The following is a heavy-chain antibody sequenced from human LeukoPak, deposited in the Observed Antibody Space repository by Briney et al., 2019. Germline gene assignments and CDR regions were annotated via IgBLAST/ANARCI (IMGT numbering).Heavy chain of an antibody. V-gene: IGHV3-21*05. CDR3: AGSYYRDYYFDY. CDR1: GFTFSSYS. J-gene: IGHJ4*02. D-gene: IGHD3-10*01. Sequence: AGGSLRLSCAASGFTFSSYSMNWVRQAPGKGLEWVSHISSSSSYIYYADSVKGRFTISRDNAKNSLYLQMNSLRAEDTAVYYCAGSYYRDYYFDYWGQGTLVTVSS. CDR2: ISSSSSYI.